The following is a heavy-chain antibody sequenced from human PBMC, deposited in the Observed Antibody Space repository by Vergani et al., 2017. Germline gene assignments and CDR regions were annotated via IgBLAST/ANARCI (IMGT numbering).Heavy chain of an antibody. CDR3: ARMGGYDEGDAFRIGYFDS. CDR1: GDSISRGVYY. J-gene: IGHJ4*02. Sequence: QVQLQESGPGLVKPSQTLSLTCSVSGDSISRGVYYWNSIRQHPGKGLEWIGYIYSTGSTHHNPSLRRRINMSVDTSKNQFSLKLNSVTAADTAMYYCARMGGYDEGDAFRIGYFDSSGPGILVTVSS. CDR2: IYSTGST. D-gene: IGHD3-22*01. V-gene: IGHV4-31*03.